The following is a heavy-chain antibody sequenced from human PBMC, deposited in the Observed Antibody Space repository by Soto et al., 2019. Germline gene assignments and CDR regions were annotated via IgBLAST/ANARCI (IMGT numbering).Heavy chain of an antibody. CDR3: ARAGYCDEYYYYGMDV. Sequence: SETLSLTCAVYGGSFSGYYWSWIRQPPGKGLEWIGEINHSGSTNYNPSLKSRVTISVDTSKNQFSLKLSSVTAADTAVYYCARAGYCDEYYYYGMDVWDQGTTVTVSS. V-gene: IGHV4-34*01. D-gene: IGHD4-17*01. J-gene: IGHJ6*02. CDR2: INHSGST. CDR1: GGSFSGYY.